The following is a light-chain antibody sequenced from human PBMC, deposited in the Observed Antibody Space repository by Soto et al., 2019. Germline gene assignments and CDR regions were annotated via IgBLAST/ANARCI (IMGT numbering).Light chain of an antibody. Sequence: EIVMTQSPATLSVSPGERATLSCRASLSVSSNLAWYQQKPGQAPRLLIYGASTRATGIPARFSGSGSGTEFTLTISSLQSEDFATYYCQQLNSYPLTFGPGTKVDIK. V-gene: IGKV3-15*01. CDR3: QQLNSYPLT. CDR2: GAS. CDR1: LSVSSN. J-gene: IGKJ3*01.